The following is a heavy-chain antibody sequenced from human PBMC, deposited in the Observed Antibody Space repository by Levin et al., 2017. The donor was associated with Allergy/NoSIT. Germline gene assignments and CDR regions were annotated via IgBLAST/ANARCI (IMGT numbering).Heavy chain of an antibody. CDR3: ARGGGQAAAGTDY. D-gene: IGHD6-13*01. J-gene: IGHJ4*02. CDR2: ISSSSSYI. Sequence: GGSLRLSCAASGFTFSSYSMNWVRQAPGKGLEWVSSISSSSSYIYYADSVKGRFTISRDNAKNSLYLQMNSLRAEDTAVYYCARGGGQAAAGTDYWGQGTLVTVSS. CDR1: GFTFSSYS. V-gene: IGHV3-21*01.